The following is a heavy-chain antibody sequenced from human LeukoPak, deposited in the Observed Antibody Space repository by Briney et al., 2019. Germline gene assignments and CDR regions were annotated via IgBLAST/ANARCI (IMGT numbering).Heavy chain of an antibody. J-gene: IGHJ4*02. V-gene: IGHV4-4*07. CDR3: ARGLNYDFWSGYYRGGGDLDY. CDR1: GGSISSYY. CDR2: IYTSGST. D-gene: IGHD3-3*01. Sequence: SETLSLTCTVSGGSISSYYWSWIRQPAGKGLEWIGRIYTSGSTNYNPSLKSRVTMSVDTSKNQFSLKLSSVTAADTAVYYCARGLNYDFWSGYYRGGGDLDYWGQGTLVTVSS.